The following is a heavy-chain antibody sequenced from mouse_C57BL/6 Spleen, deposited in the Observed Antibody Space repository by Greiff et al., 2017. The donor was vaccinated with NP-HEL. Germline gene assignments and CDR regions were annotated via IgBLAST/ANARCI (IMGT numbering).Heavy chain of an antibody. D-gene: IGHD2-5*01. CDR2: INPNNGGT. J-gene: IGHJ2*01. CDR3: AYYSNLYYFDY. V-gene: IGHV1-26*01. CDR1: GYTFTDYY. Sequence: EVQLQQSGPELVKPGASVKISCKASGYTFTDYYMNWVKQSHGKSLEWIGDINPNNGGTSYNQKFKGKATLTVDKSSSTAYMDLRSLTSEDSAVYYCAYYSNLYYFDYWGQGTTRTVAS.